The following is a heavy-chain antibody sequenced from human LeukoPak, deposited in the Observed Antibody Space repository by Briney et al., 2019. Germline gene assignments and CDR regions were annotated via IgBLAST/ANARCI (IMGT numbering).Heavy chain of an antibody. CDR1: GDSISSYY. CDR3: AREGGSYRSFDY. Sequence: KPSETLSPTCTVSGDSISSYYWSWIRQPAGKGLEWIGRMYSSGTTHYSPSLKSRITMSVDTSKNQFSLRLSSVTAADTAVYYCAREGGSYRSFDYWGQGTLVTVSS. CDR2: MYSSGTT. J-gene: IGHJ4*02. V-gene: IGHV4-4*07. D-gene: IGHD1-26*01.